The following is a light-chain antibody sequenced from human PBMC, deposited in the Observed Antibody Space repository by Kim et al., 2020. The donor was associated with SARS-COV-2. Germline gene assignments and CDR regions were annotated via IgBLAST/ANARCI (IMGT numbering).Light chain of an antibody. CDR2: GAS. Sequence: SPGERATLSCGAGQSVSSSYLAWYQQKPGQAPRLLIYGASSRATGIPDRFSGSGSGTDFTLTISRLEPEDFAVYYCQQYGSSPPYTFGQGTKLEI. J-gene: IGKJ2*01. V-gene: IGKV3-20*01. CDR1: QSVSSSY. CDR3: QQYGSSPPYT.